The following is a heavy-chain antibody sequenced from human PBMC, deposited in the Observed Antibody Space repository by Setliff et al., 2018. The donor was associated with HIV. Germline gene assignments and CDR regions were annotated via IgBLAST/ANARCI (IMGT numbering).Heavy chain of an antibody. D-gene: IGHD1-26*01. Sequence: TLSLPCTVSNGSISGYYWSWIRQPAGKGLEWIGRIHSSGNTNYNPSLKSRITMSVDTSKNQFSLKLSSVSAADTAVYYCARDPSGSYHPLGYWGQGTLVTVSS. CDR1: NGSISGYY. V-gene: IGHV4-4*07. CDR3: ARDPSGSYHPLGY. J-gene: IGHJ4*02. CDR2: IHSSGNT.